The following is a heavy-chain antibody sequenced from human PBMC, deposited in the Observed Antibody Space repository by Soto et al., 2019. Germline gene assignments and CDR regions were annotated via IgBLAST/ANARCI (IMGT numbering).Heavy chain of an antibody. CDR1: GGSISSYY. CDR3: ARAYGGYADY. V-gene: IGHV4-59*01. CDR2: IYYSGST. J-gene: IGHJ4*02. Sequence: QVQLQESGPGLVKPSETLSLTCTVSGGSISSYYWSWLRQPPGKGLEWIGYIYYSGSTNYNPSLKSRVTISVDTSKNQFSLKLSSVTAADTAVYYCARAYGGYADYWGQGALVTVSS. D-gene: IGHD5-12*01.